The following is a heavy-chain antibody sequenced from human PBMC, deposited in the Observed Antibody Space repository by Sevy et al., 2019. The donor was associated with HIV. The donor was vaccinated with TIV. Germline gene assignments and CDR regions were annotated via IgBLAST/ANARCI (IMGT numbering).Heavy chain of an antibody. J-gene: IGHJ4*02. Sequence: SETLSLTCTVSGGSVSSGSYYWSWIRQPPGKGLEWIGYIYYSGSTIYNPSLKSRVTISVDTSKNQFSLKLSSVTAADTAVYYSASALGGSYHFDYWGQGTLVTVSS. CDR3: ASALGGSYHFDY. CDR1: GGSVSSGSYY. CDR2: IYYSGST. D-gene: IGHD1-26*01. V-gene: IGHV4-61*01.